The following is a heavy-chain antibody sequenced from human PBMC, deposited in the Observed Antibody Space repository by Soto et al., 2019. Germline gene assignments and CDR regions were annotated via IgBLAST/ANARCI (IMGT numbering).Heavy chain of an antibody. CDR3: ASGSALDADS. Sequence: QVQLVQSGAVVKKPGSSLKVSCRTSGGTFTSFTVSWVRQAPGQALEWMGGIIPLFGSTNYAHKFQGRLTITADRSTATAYLDLRSLKSDDTAVYYCASGSALDADSWGQGTLVTVS. V-gene: IGHV1-69*06. J-gene: IGHJ5*01. CDR1: GGTFTSFT. CDR2: IIPLFGST. D-gene: IGHD5-18*01.